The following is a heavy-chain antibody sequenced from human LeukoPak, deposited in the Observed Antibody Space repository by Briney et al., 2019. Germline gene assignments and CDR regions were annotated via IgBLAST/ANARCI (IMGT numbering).Heavy chain of an antibody. J-gene: IGHJ5*02. CDR3: AGYYYDSSGYYYRPFDP. Sequence: SVKVSCKASGGTLSSYAISWVRQAPGQGLEWMGRIIPILGIANYAQKFQGRVTITADKSTSTAYMELSSLRSEDTAVYYCAGYYYDSSGYYYRPFDPWGQGTLVTVSS. V-gene: IGHV1-69*04. D-gene: IGHD3-22*01. CDR1: GGTLSSYA. CDR2: IIPILGIA.